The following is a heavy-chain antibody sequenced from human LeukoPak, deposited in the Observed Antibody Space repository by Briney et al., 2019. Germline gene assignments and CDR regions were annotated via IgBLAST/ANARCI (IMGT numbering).Heavy chain of an antibody. CDR2: IYYSGIT. D-gene: IGHD3-16*02. V-gene: IGHV4-30-4*08. CDR3: ARAAQASLQPRFDP. J-gene: IGHJ5*02. CDR1: DDSITSGDYY. Sequence: SETLSLTCTVSDDSITSGDYYWSWIRQPPGKGLEWIGYIYYSGITYYNPSLKSRVTISVDTSTNQFSLRLSSVTAADTAVYYCARAAQASLQPRFDPWGQGTLVTVSS.